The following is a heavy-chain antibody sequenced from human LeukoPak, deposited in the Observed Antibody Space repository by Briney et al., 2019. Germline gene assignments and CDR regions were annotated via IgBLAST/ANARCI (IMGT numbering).Heavy chain of an antibody. CDR2: ISYSGNT. J-gene: IGHJ3*02. Sequence: PSETLSLTCTVSGGSLISSDYHWGWVRQPPGTGLEWIGTISYSGNTDYNPSLRSRVTISVDTSNNQFSLRLGSVTAADTAVYHCARHCCSGPAKRVFDIWGQGTMVTVSS. CDR1: GGSLISSDYH. V-gene: IGHV4-39*01. CDR3: ARHCCSGPAKRVFDI. D-gene: IGHD2-15*01.